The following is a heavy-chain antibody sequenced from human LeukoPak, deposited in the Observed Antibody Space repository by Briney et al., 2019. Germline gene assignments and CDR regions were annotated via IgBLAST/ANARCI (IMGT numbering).Heavy chain of an antibody. J-gene: IGHJ4*02. CDR3: ARSNTYYYGSGSFGNFDY. Sequence: ASVKVSCKASGYTFTSYAMHWVRQAPGQRLEWMGWINAGNVNTKYSQKFQGRVTITRDTSASTAYMELSSLRSEDTAVYYCARSNTYYYGSGSFGNFDYWGQGTLVTVSS. D-gene: IGHD3-10*01. CDR1: GYTFTSYA. CDR2: INAGNVNT. V-gene: IGHV1-3*01.